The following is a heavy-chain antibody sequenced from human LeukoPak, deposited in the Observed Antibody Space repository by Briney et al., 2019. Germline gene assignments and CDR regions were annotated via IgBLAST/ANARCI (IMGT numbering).Heavy chain of an antibody. V-gene: IGHV1-2*02. CDR2: INPNSGGT. J-gene: IGHJ6*02. CDR1: GYTFTGYY. D-gene: IGHD5-12*01. CDR3: ARDGGSDSGYYYYYYGMDV. Sequence: ASVTVSCKASGYTFTGYYMHWVRQAPGQGLERMGWINPNSGGTNYAQKFQGRVTMTRDTSISTAYMELSRLRSDDTAVYYCARDGGSDSGYYYYYYGMDVGGQGTTVTVSS.